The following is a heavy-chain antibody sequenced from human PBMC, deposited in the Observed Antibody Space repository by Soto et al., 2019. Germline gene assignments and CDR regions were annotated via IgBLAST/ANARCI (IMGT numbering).Heavy chain of an antibody. CDR1: GYIFSNYW. D-gene: IGHD6-6*01. J-gene: IGHJ4*02. Sequence: EVQLVQSGAEVKKPGESLQISCQGSGYIFSNYWIGWVRQMPGKGLEWMGIIYPDDSDTRYSPAFNGQVTISVDTSSATAFLQWNSLKALDTAIYFCARPAREYDNSPGYLDYWGQGTLVTVSS. CDR2: IYPDDSDT. V-gene: IGHV5-51*01. CDR3: ARPAREYDNSPGYLDY.